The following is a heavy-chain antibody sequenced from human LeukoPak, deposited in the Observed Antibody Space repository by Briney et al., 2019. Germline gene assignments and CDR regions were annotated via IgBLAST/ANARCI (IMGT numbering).Heavy chain of an antibody. CDR3: AKATRGYCSGGSCKGAFDI. Sequence: GGSLRLSCAASGFTFSSYAMSWVRQAPGKGLEWVSAISGSGGSTYYADSVKGRFTISRDNSKNTLYLQMNSLRAEDTAVYYCAKATRGYCSGGSCKGAFDIWGQGTMVTVSS. J-gene: IGHJ3*02. CDR1: GFTFSSYA. V-gene: IGHV3-23*01. CDR2: ISGSGGST. D-gene: IGHD2-15*01.